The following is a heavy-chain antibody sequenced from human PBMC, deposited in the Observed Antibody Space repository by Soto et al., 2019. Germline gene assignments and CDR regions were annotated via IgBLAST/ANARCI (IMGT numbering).Heavy chain of an antibody. CDR1: GGTFSSYT. J-gene: IGHJ4*02. V-gene: IGHV1-69*02. CDR2: IIPILGIA. D-gene: IGHD1-1*01. CDR3: ARRSGTTGTTRYFDY. Sequence: GASVKVSCKASGGTFSSYTISWVRQAPGQGLEWMGRIIPILGIANYAQKFQGRVTITADKSTSTAYMELSSLRSEDTAVYYCARRSGTTGTTRYFDYWGQGTLVTVSS.